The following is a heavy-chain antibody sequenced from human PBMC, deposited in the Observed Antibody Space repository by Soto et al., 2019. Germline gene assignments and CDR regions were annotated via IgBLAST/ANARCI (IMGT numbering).Heavy chain of an antibody. CDR2: IKKKADGGTT. J-gene: IGHJ4*02. Sequence: PGGSLRPSCAAYGFTFSNALMSWVRQPAWKGLEWVGLIKKKADGGTTDYAAPLKGRLTNSRDDSKNTLYLQMISLKIEDTAVYYGRTQWLDWGQGTLVTVSS. V-gene: IGHV3-15*01. D-gene: IGHD6-19*01. CDR1: GFTFSNAL. CDR3: RTQWLD.